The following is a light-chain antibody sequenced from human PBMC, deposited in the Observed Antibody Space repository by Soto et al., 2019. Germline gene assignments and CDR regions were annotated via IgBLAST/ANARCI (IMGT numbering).Light chain of an antibody. Sequence: EIVLTQSPATLSLSPGERATISCRASQSVSSFLAWYQQKPGQAPRLLIYDSSNRATGIPVRFSGSGSGTDFTLTISSLEPEDFAVYYCQQRGNWPWTFGRGTKVEIK. CDR1: QSVSSF. V-gene: IGKV3-11*01. J-gene: IGKJ1*01. CDR2: DSS. CDR3: QQRGNWPWT.